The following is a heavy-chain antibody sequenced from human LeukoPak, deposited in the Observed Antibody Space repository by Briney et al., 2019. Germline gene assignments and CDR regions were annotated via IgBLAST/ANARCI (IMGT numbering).Heavy chain of an antibody. CDR1: GGSISSGDYY. V-gene: IGHV4-30-4*08. J-gene: IGHJ4*02. CDR3: ASGDLLTGYYYFDY. D-gene: IGHD3-9*01. Sequence: SETLSLTCTVSGGSISSGDYYWSWIRQPPGKGLEWIGYIYYSGSTYYNPSLKSRVTISVDTSKNQFSLKLSSVTAADTAVHYCASGDLLTGYYYFDYWGQGTLVTVSS. CDR2: IYYSGST.